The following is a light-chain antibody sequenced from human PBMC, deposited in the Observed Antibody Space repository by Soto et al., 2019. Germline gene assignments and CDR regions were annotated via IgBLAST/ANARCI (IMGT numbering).Light chain of an antibody. CDR1: QSVSSNY. CDR3: QQYGDYNSPRYS. J-gene: IGKJ2*03. CDR2: ATS. Sequence: EIVLRQSPGTLSLSPGDRVTLSCRASQSVSSNYLAWYQQKPGQAPRLLIYATSARATGIPDRFSGSGSGTDFTLTISSLEPEDFAMYYCQQYGDYNSPRYSFGQGTRLEI. V-gene: IGKV3-20*01.